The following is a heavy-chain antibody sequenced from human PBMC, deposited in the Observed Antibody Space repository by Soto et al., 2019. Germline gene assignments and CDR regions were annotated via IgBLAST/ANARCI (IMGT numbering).Heavy chain of an antibody. CDR3: ARGRYYDFWSGNNPYDY. V-gene: IGHV4-34*01. J-gene: IGHJ4*02. CDR2: INHSGST. D-gene: IGHD3-3*01. Sequence: SEILCLTCAVYGGSFSGYYWSWISKHTGKGLEWIGEINHSGSTNYNPSLKSRVTISVDTSKNQFSLKLSSVTAADTAVYYCARGRYYDFWSGNNPYDYWGQGTLVTVSS. CDR1: GGSFSGYY.